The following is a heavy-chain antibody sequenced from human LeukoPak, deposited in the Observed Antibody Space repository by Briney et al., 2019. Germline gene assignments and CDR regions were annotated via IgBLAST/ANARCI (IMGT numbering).Heavy chain of an antibody. CDR3: AKDEAEWLRFDY. Sequence: TGGSLRLSCAASGFTFSSYGMHWVRQAPGKGLEWVAFIRCDGSNKYYADSVKGRFTISRDNSKNTLYLQMNSLRAEDTAVYYCAKDEAEWLRFDYWGQGTLVTVSS. V-gene: IGHV3-30*02. CDR2: IRCDGSNK. CDR1: GFTFSSYG. D-gene: IGHD5-12*01. J-gene: IGHJ4*02.